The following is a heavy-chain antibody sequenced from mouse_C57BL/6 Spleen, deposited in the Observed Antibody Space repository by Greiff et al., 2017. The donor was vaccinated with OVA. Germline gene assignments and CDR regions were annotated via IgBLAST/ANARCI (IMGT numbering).Heavy chain of an antibody. CDR1: GFTFNSYW. CDR2: IEPSDSET. CDR3: ERGGYLDY. V-gene: IGHV1-52*01. J-gene: IGHJ2*01. Sequence: VQLQQPGAELVRPGSSVKLSCKASGFTFNSYWMHWVKQRPIQGLEWIGNIEPSDSETQYDQKFKDKATLTVDKSSSTGYMELNSLTSEDAAGCYCERGGYLDYWGQGTTLTVSS.